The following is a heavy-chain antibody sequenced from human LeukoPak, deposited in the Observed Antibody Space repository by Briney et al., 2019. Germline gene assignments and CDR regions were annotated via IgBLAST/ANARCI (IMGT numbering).Heavy chain of an antibody. V-gene: IGHV3-21*01. J-gene: IGHJ4*02. CDR1: GFTFSSYS. CDR2: ISSSSSYI. Sequence: GGSLRLSCAASGFTFSSYSMNWVRQAPGKGLEWVSSISSSSSYIYYADSVKGRFTISRDNAKNSLYLQMNSLRAEDTAVYYCAGDEGIAARPVDYWGQGTLVTVSS. CDR3: AGDEGIAARPVDY. D-gene: IGHD6-6*01.